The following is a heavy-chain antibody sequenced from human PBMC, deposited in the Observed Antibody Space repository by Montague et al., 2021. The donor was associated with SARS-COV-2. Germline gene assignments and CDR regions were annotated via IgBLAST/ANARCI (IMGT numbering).Heavy chain of an antibody. CDR2: TGTAGDT. CDR3: TRGGTRARGGAATGFWDY. D-gene: IGHD6-13*01. J-gene: IGHJ4*02. CDR1: GFTFNSYA. Sequence: SLRLSCAASGFTFNSYAMYWVRQATGKGLEWVSGTGTAGDTYCPGSLKGGFTISRENAKNSLFLQMNSLRAGDTAVYYCTRGGTRARGGAATGFWDYWGQGTLVTVSS. V-gene: IGHV3-13*01.